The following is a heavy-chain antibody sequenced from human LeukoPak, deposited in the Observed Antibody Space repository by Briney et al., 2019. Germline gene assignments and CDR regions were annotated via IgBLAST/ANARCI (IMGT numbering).Heavy chain of an antibody. CDR2: ISSSGTTI. D-gene: IGHD3-3*01. Sequence: PGGSLRLSCAASGFTFSDYYMSWIRQAPGKGLEWVSFISSSGTTIYYADSVKGRFTISRDNSKNTLYLQMNSLRAEDTAVYYCAKRSGGPSPFDYWGQGTLVTVSS. J-gene: IGHJ4*02. V-gene: IGHV3-11*01. CDR1: GFTFSDYY. CDR3: AKRSGGPSPFDY.